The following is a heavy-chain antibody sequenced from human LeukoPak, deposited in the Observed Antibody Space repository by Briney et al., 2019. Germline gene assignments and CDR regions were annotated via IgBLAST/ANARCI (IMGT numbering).Heavy chain of an antibody. CDR1: GFTFSTYG. D-gene: IGHD3-3*01. V-gene: IGHV3-21*04. CDR2: MSLGSSYI. CDR3: ARDSVGRLAIFGVVYGAAIDL. Sequence: GGSLRLSCEDSGFTFSTYGFHWVRQAPGKGLEWVSSMSLGSSYIYYTDSVKGRFTISRDDGRNSVYLQMSDLRAEDTAVYYCARDSVGRLAIFGVVYGAAIDLWGQGTVVTVSP. J-gene: IGHJ3*01.